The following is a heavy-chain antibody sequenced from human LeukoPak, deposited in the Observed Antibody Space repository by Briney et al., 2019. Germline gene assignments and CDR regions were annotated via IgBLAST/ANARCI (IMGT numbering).Heavy chain of an antibody. Sequence: GGSLRLSCAASGFTFSSYWMDWVRQVPGKGPLWVSRIGTDGSGAAYADYVRGRFTISRDNAKNTLYLQMNSVRAEDPAVYYCARDKYGGNSNAFDIWGQGTLVAVSS. V-gene: IGHV3-74*01. CDR2: IGTDGSGA. CDR1: GFTFSSYW. D-gene: IGHD4-23*01. J-gene: IGHJ3*02. CDR3: ARDKYGGNSNAFDI.